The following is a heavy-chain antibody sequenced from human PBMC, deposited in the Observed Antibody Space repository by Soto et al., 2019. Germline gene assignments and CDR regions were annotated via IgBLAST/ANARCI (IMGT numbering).Heavy chain of an antibody. V-gene: IGHV1-69*08. J-gene: IGHJ4*02. CDR3: ARDQASYPNEYYFDY. Sequence: QVQLVQSGAEVKKPGSSVKVSCKASGGTFSSYTISWVRQAPGQGLEWMGRIIPILGIANYAQKFQGRVTITADKSTSTAYMELSSLRSEDTAVYYCARDQASYPNEYYFDYWGQGTLVTVSS. CDR2: IIPILGIA. D-gene: IGHD1-26*01. CDR1: GGTFSSYT.